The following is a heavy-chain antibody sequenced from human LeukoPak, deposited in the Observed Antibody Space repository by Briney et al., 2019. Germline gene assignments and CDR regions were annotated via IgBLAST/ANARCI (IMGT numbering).Heavy chain of an antibody. CDR3: ARKLRYFDWLVGSQYWFDP. Sequence: GASVKVSCKASGYTFTSYDINWVRQATGQGLEWMGWMNPNSGNTGYAQKFQGRVTMTRNTSISTAYMELSSLRSEDTAAYYCARKLRYFDWLVGSQYWFDPWGQGTLVTVSS. CDR1: GYTFTSYD. V-gene: IGHV1-8*01. D-gene: IGHD3-9*01. CDR2: MNPNSGNT. J-gene: IGHJ5*02.